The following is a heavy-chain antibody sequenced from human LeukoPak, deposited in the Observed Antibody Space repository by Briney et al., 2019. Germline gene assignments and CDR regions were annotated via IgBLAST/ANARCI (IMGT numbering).Heavy chain of an antibody. Sequence: ASVKVSCKTSGYAFTSYDINWVRQATGQGLEWMGWMNPNSGNTGFIQKLQGRLIMTRNTSISTAYMELSSLRSEDTAVYYCARDFYFGSGSQRGTSYYSFGMDVWGQGTTVTVSS. D-gene: IGHD3-10*01. CDR2: MNPNSGNT. V-gene: IGHV1-8*01. CDR3: ARDFYFGSGSQRGTSYYSFGMDV. CDR1: GYAFTSYD. J-gene: IGHJ6*02.